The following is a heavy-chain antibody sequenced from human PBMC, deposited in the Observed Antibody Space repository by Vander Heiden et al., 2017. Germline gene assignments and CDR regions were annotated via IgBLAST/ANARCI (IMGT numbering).Heavy chain of an antibody. J-gene: IGHJ6*02. V-gene: IGHV1-69*01. CDR2: IIPIFGTA. CDR3: ARVPTYYYGSGSYYTGGMDV. CDR1: GGTFRSYA. D-gene: IGHD3-10*01. Sequence: QVQLVQSGAEVKKPGSSVKVSCKASGGTFRSYAISWVRQAPGQGLEWMGGIIPIFGTANYAQKFQGRVTITADESTSTAYMELSSLRSEDTAVYYCARVPTYYYGSGSYYTGGMDVWGQGTTVTVSS.